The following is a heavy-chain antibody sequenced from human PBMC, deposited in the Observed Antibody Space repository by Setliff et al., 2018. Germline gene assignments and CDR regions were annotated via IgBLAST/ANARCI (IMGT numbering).Heavy chain of an antibody. Sequence: PSETLSLTCTVSGGSISSGGYYWSWIRQHPGKGLEWIGYIYYSGSTYYNPSLKSRVTISVDTSKNQFSLKLSSVTAADTAVYYCATHAFGHNDFDSSGDYWGQGTLVTVSS. D-gene: IGHD3-3*01. J-gene: IGHJ4*02. CDR1: GGSISSGGYY. CDR2: IYYSGST. CDR3: ATHAFGHNDFDSSGDY. V-gene: IGHV4-31*03.